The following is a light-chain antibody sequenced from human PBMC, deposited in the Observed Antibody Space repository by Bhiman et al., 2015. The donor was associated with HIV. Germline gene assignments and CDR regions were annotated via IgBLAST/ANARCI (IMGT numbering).Light chain of an antibody. Sequence: SYELTQPPSVSVSPGQTASITCSGDKLGDKYACWYQQKPGQSPVLVIYQDSTRPSGIPERFSGSNSGNTATLTISGTQPMDESDYYCQAWDSSSRVFGTGTKVTVL. J-gene: IGLJ1*01. CDR1: KLGDKY. V-gene: IGLV3-1*01. CDR2: QDS. CDR3: QAWDSSSRV.